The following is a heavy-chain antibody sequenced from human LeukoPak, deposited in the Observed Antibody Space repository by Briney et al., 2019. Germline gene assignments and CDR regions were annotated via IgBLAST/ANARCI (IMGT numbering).Heavy chain of an antibody. CDR1: GGSFSGYY. V-gene: IGHV4-34*01. Sequence: SETLSLTCAVYGGSFSGYYWSWIRQPPGKGLEWIGEINHSGSTNYNPSLKSRVTISVDTSKNQFSLRLSSVTAADTAVYYCARRLAYAFDIWGQGTMVTVSS. CDR2: INHSGST. J-gene: IGHJ3*02. CDR3: ARRLAYAFDI.